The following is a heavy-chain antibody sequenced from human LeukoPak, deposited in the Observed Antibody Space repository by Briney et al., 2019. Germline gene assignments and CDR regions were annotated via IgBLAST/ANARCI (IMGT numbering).Heavy chain of an antibody. J-gene: IGHJ4*02. D-gene: IGHD2/OR15-2a*01. CDR1: GYTFTMYY. V-gene: IGHV1-46*01. CDR2: INPSGGST. Sequence: GASVKVPCKASGYTFTMYYMHWVRQAPGQGLEWMGIINPSGGSTSYAQKFQGRVTMTRDTSTSTVYMELSSLRSEATAVYYCARTNSPSMAQHRRSCGDWGQGTLVTVSS. CDR3: ARTNSPSMAQHRRSCGD.